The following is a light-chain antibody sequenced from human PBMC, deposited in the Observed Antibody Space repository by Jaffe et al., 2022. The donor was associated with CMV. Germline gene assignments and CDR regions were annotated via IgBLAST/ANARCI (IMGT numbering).Light chain of an antibody. CDR3: SSYTTSTTWV. CDR2: EVS. J-gene: IGLJ3*02. CDR1: SSDVGSYNR. Sequence: QSALTQPPSVSGSPGQSVTISCTGTSSDVGSYNRVSWYQQPPGTAPKLIIYEVSNRPSGVPDRFSGSKSGNTASLTISGLQAEDEADYHCSSYTTSTTWVFGGGTKLTVL. V-gene: IGLV2-18*02.